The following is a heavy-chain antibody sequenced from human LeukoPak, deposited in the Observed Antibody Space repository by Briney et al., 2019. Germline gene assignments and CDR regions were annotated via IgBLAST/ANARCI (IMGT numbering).Heavy chain of an antibody. CDR3: AKDGGSTGWPHDAFDM. CDR2: MNPGVGST. V-gene: IGHV1-46*01. D-gene: IGHD6-19*01. Sequence: ASVKVSCKASGYPFSNYYVHWVRQAPGQGLEWMGIMNPGVGSTIYAQKFQGRVTMTRDTSSSTVFMELSSLTSDDIAVYFCAKDGGSTGWPHDAFDMWGQGTLVTVSS. CDR1: GYPFSNYY. J-gene: IGHJ3*02.